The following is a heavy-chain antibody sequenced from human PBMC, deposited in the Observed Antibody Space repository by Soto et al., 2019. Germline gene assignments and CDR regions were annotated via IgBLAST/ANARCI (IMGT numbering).Heavy chain of an antibody. CDR3: ARGVVVKVYELGGPDY. D-gene: IGHD2-8*01. V-gene: IGHV1-46*01. J-gene: IGHJ4*02. Sequence: QVQLVQSGAEVKKPGASVKVSCRTSGYTFSRYYMHWVRQAPGQGLEWRGKINPSSGSPNYAQKYLGRLTVTRDKSTSPVYMELNGLNSEDTAMYYCARGVVVKVYELGGPDYWGQGTLVTVSS. CDR1: GYTFSRYY. CDR2: INPSSGSP.